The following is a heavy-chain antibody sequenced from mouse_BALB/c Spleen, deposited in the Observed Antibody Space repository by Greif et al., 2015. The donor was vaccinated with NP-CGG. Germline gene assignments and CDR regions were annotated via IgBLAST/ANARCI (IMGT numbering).Heavy chain of an antibody. Sequence: VHLVESGPGLVAPSQSLSITCTVSGFSLTSYGVHWVRQPPGKGLEWLGVIWAGGSTNYNSALMSRLSISKDNSKSXVFLKMNSLQTDDTAMYYCARDLLRLLFAYWGQGTLVTVSA. J-gene: IGHJ3*01. CDR3: ARDLLRLLFAY. CDR2: IWAGGST. CDR1: GFSLTSYG. V-gene: IGHV2-9*02. D-gene: IGHD1-2*01.